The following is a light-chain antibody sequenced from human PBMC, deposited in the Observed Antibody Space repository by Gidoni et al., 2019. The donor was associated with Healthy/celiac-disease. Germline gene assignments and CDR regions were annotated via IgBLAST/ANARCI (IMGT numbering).Light chain of an antibody. CDR1: QSISSY. CDR2: AAS. Sequence: DIQMTQSPSSLSASVGDRVTITCRASQSISSYLNWYQQKPGKAPKLLIYAASSLQSGVPSRFSGSGSGTDFTLTISSLQPEDFATYYCQQSYSTPINVXQGTRLEMK. V-gene: IGKV1-39*01. J-gene: IGKJ5*01. CDR3: QQSYSTPIN.